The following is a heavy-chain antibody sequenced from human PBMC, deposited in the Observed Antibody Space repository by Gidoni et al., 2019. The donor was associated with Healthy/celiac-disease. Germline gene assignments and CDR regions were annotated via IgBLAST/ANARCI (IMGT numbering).Heavy chain of an antibody. CDR1: GFTFSSYA. D-gene: IGHD3-22*01. J-gene: IGHJ4*02. CDR3: AKRGYYYDSSGYYYDY. CDR2: ISGSGGST. Sequence: EVQLVESGGGLVQPGGSLRLSCAASGFTFSSYAMSWVCQDPGKGLEWVSAISGSGGSTYYADSLKGRFTISRDNSKNTLYLQMNSLRAEDTAVYYCAKRGYYYDSSGYYYDYWGQGTLVTVSS. V-gene: IGHV3-23*04.